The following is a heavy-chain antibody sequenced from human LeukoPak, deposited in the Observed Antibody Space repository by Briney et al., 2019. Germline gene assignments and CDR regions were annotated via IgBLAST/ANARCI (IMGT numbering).Heavy chain of an antibody. D-gene: IGHD2-2*01. CDR3: ARDPPLGSCSTISCPHLDY. CDR1: GFTFSRYS. J-gene: IGHJ4*02. V-gene: IGHV3-21*01. Sequence: GGSLRLSCAASGFTFSRYSMNWVRQAPGRGLEWVSSISSSSSFIYYADSVKGRFTISRDNAKNSLYLQMNSLRAEDTAVYYCARDPPLGSCSTISCPHLDYWGQGTLVTVSS. CDR2: ISSSSSFI.